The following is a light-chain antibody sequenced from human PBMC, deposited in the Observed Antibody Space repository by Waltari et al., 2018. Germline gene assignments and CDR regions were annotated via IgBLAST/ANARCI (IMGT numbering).Light chain of an antibody. CDR2: RAS. CDR1: QSVGSSS. Sequence: IVLTQSPGTASLSPGEGVTLSCRASQSVGSSSLAWYQQKPCQAPRLVIYRASRRATGIPDRFSGSGSGTDFSLTISRLEPEAFAVYYCQQHGTLPATFGQGTKVEIK. V-gene: IGKV3-20*01. J-gene: IGKJ1*01. CDR3: QQHGTLPAT.